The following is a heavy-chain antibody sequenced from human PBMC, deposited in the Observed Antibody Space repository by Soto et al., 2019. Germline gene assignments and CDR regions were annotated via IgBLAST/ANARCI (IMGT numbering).Heavy chain of an antibody. V-gene: IGHV3-11*01. Sequence: GGSPRLSCAASGFTLGDSYLSWIRQAPGKGLERVAYISSSGSIIYYADSVKGRFTISRDNAKNSLYLQMNSLRAEDTAVYYCARDLGYYASDGYFDYWGQGTLVTVSS. D-gene: IGHD3-22*01. CDR3: ARDLGYYASDGYFDY. J-gene: IGHJ4*02. CDR2: ISSSGSII. CDR1: GFTLGDSY.